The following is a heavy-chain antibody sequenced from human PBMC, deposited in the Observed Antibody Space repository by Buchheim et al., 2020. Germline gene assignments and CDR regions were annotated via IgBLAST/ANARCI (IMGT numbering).Heavy chain of an antibody. D-gene: IGHD3-16*01. CDR1: GGSFSGYY. CDR2: INHSGST. CDR3: AREPRFRFFGYMDV. V-gene: IGHV4-34*01. Sequence: QVQLQQWGAGLLKPSETLSLTCAVSGGSFSGYYWSWIRQPQGKGLEWIGEINHSGSTNSNPSLKSRVTISVDTSTNQFSLNLSSVTAADTAVYYCAREPRFRFFGYMDVWGKGTT. J-gene: IGHJ6*03.